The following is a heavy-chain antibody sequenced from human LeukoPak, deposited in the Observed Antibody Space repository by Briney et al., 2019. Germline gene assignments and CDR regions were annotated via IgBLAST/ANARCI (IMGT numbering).Heavy chain of an antibody. CDR3: ASIWFGPYNWFDP. CDR1: GGSISSSSYY. J-gene: IGHJ5*02. CDR2: IYYSGST. Sequence: MASETLSLTCTVSGGSISSSSYYWGWIRQPPGKGLEWIGSIYYSGSTYYNPSLKSRVTISVDTSKNQFSLKLSSVTAADTAVYYCASIWFGPYNWFDPWGQGTLVTVSS. D-gene: IGHD3-10*01. V-gene: IGHV4-39*07.